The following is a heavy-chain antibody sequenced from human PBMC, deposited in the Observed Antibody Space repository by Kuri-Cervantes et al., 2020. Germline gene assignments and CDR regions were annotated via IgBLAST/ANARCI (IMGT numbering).Heavy chain of an antibody. J-gene: IGHJ3*02. CDR2: ISAYNGNT. CDR1: GYTFTSYG. V-gene: IGHV1-18*01. CDR3: ARGYRYYYDSSGYHDAFDI. Sequence: ASVKVSCKASGYTFTSYGISWVRQAPGQGLEWMGWISAYNGNTNYAQKLQGRVTMTTDTSTSTAYMELRSLRSEDTAVYYCARGYRYYYDSSGYHDAFDIWGQGTMVTVSS. D-gene: IGHD3-22*01.